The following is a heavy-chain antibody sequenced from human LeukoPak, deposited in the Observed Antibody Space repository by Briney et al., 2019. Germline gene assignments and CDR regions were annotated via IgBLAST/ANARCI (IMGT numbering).Heavy chain of an antibody. D-gene: IGHD5-18*01. CDR3: ASLGDSRIQLWLTPHD. CDR2: IYHSGST. V-gene: IGHV4-38-2*02. J-gene: IGHJ4*02. CDR1: GYSISSGYY. Sequence: SETLSLTCTVSGYSISSGYYWGWIRQPPGKGLEWIGSIYHSGSTYYNPSLKSRVTISVDTSKNQFSLKLSSVTAADTAVYYCASLGDSRIQLWLTPHDWGQGTLVTVSS.